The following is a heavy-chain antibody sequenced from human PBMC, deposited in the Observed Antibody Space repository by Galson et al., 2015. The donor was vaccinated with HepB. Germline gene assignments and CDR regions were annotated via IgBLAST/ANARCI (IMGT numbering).Heavy chain of an antibody. CDR2: INAGNGNT. Sequence: SVKVSCKASGYTFTSYAMHWVRQAPGQRLEWMGWINAGNGNTKYSQKFQGRVTITRDTSASTAYMELSSLRSEDTAVYYCARVGGIRPRGSYYMDFDYWGQGTLVTVSS. CDR1: GYTFTSYA. V-gene: IGHV1-3*01. D-gene: IGHD1-26*01. CDR3: ARVGGIRPRGSYYMDFDY. J-gene: IGHJ4*02.